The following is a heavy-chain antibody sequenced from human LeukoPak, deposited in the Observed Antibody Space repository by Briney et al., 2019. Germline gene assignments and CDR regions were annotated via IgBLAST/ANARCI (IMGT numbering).Heavy chain of an antibody. J-gene: IGHJ5*02. CDR2: IYTSGST. V-gene: IGHV4-61*02. D-gene: IGHD2-2*01. CDR3: ARVERYCSSTSCPIGHWFDP. CDR1: GGSISSGSYY. Sequence: SETLSLTCTVSGGSISSGSYYWSWIRQPAGKGLEWIGRIYTSGSTNYNPSLKSRVTISVDTSKNQFSLKLSSVTAADTAVYYCARVERYCSSTSCPIGHWFDPWGQGTLVTVSS.